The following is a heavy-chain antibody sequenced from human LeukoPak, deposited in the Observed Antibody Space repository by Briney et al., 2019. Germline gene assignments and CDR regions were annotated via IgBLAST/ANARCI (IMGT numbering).Heavy chain of an antibody. J-gene: IGHJ4*02. CDR2: INPNSGGA. CDR1: GYTFTGYH. D-gene: IGHD6-19*01. CDR3: AGDSGSSGWDPTSFLDY. V-gene: IGHV1-2*02. Sequence: ASVKVSCKASGYTFTGYHIHWVRQAPGEGLEWMGWINPNSGGANSAQKYLGRVSMTRDTSISTVYMDLTSLRSDDTAVYYCAGDSGSSGWDPTSFLDYWGRGTLVTVSS.